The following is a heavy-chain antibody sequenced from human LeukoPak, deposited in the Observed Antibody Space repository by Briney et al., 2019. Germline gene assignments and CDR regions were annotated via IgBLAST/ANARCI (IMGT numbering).Heavy chain of an antibody. D-gene: IGHD3-10*01. Sequence: GGSLRLSCAASGFTFSDHYVDWVRQAPGKGLEWVAVISYDGSNKYYADSVKGRFTISRDNSKNTLYLQMNSLRAEDTAVYYCARDPYGSGRSNWFDPWGQGTLVTVSS. CDR1: GFTFSDHY. J-gene: IGHJ5*02. CDR3: ARDPYGSGRSNWFDP. CDR2: ISYDGSNK. V-gene: IGHV3-30-3*01.